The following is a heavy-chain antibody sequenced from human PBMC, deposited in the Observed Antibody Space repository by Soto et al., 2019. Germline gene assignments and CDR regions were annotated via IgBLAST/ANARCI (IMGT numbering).Heavy chain of an antibody. J-gene: IGHJ4*02. CDR1: GFTFSGSW. CDR2: IVPDGSEK. D-gene: IGHD3-3*01. CDR3: ADADSY. V-gene: IGHV3-7*01. Sequence: GGSLRLSCATSGFTFSGSWMTWVRQAPGKGLEGVATIVPDGSEKYYVGSVKGRFTISRDNAKNSLSLQMSSLSPEDTAVYYCADADSYWGQGTLVTVSS.